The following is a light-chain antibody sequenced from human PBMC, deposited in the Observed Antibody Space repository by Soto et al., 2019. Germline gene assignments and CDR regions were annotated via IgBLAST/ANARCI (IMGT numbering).Light chain of an antibody. CDR1: QGISSW. Sequence: IPMTKSPASLSASVGDRVTITCRASQGISSWLAWYQQKPGKAPKLLIYAASSLQSGVPSRFSGSGSGTDFTLTISSLQPEDFATYYCQQSYSTLRTFGQGAKADIK. CDR3: QQSYSTLRT. J-gene: IGKJ1*01. CDR2: AAS. V-gene: IGKV1-12*01.